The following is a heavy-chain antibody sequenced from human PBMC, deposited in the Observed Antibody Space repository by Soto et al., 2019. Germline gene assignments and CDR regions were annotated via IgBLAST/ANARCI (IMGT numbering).Heavy chain of an antibody. CDR3: ARDLLEGYGHARQPDY. V-gene: IGHV3-21*06. CDR1: GFTFSAYS. Sequence: GGSLRLSCVASGFTFSAYSMSWVRQAPGQGLEWVSSITSSSTYIYYTRSVEGRFTISRDDAKNSLHLQMNSLRAEDTAVYYCARDLLEGYGHARQPDYWGQGTLVTVSS. D-gene: IGHD5-18*01. J-gene: IGHJ4*02. CDR2: ITSSSTYI.